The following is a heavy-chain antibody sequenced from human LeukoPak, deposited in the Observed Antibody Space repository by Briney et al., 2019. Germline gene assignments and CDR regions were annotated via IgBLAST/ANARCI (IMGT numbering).Heavy chain of an antibody. V-gene: IGHV1-2*06. Sequence: GASVKVSCKASGYTFTSNYIHWVRQAPGQGLEWMGRIYPNSGDPDYAQKFQGRVTMTRDTSISTAYMEFSRLKSDDTAVYYCARDDGWAGTDCWGQGTLVTVSS. J-gene: IGHJ4*02. CDR3: ARDDGWAGTDC. D-gene: IGHD3-10*01. CDR1: GYTFTSNY. CDR2: IYPNSGDP.